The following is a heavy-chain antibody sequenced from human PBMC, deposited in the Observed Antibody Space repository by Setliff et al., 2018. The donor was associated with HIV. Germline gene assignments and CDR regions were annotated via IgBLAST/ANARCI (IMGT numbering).Heavy chain of an antibody. D-gene: IGHD3-3*01. CDR3: ARGSYRGSGFFVRYFDF. V-gene: IGHV4-34*01. CDR2: INHNGGT. Sequence: SETLSLTCAVYGGSFTGYFWSWIRQSPGKGLEWIGEINHNGGTNYNPSLKSRVTISVDRSKNQFFLRLTSVTAADTAVYYCARGSYRGSGFFVRYFDFWGQGSLVTVSS. CDR1: GGSFTGYF. J-gene: IGHJ4*02.